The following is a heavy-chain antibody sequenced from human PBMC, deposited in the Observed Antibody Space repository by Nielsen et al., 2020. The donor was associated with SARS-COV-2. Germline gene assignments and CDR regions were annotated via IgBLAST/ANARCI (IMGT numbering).Heavy chain of an antibody. J-gene: IGHJ6*04. Sequence: GESLKISCAASGFTFSSYAMHWVRQAPGKGLEWVAVISYDGSNKYYADSVKGRSTISRDNSKNTLYLQMNSLRAEDTAVYYCATPLLRFLEMDVWGKGTTVTVSS. D-gene: IGHD3-3*01. CDR2: ISYDGSNK. V-gene: IGHV3-30*14. CDR1: GFTFSSYA. CDR3: ATPLLRFLEMDV.